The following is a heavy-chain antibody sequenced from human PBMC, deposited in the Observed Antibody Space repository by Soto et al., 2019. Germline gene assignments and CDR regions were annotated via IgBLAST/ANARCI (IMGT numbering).Heavy chain of an antibody. CDR2: IIPIFGTA. CDR3: ARDRTAGGSSNAFDI. CDR1: GGTFSSYA. Sequence: SVKVSCKASGGTFSSYAISWVRQAPGQGLEWMGGIIPIFGTANYAQKFQGRVTITADESTSTAYMELSSLRSEDTAVYYCARDRTAGGSSNAFDIWGQGTMVTVSS. V-gene: IGHV1-69*13. D-gene: IGHD2-21*02. J-gene: IGHJ3*02.